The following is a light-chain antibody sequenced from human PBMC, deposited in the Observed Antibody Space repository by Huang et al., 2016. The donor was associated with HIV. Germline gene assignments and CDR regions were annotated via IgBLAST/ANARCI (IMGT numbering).Light chain of an antibody. CDR3: MQALQTIT. CDR2: LGS. Sequence: DIVMTQSPLSLLVTPGEPASISCRSSLSLLHSIGYNYLDWSLQKPGQSQQLLFSLGSIRTAGVPGRFSSSGAGKVFTRKISREEAEDVGVYYCMQALQTITFGQGTRLEIK. V-gene: IGKV2-28*01. J-gene: IGKJ5*01. CDR1: LSLLHSIGYNY.